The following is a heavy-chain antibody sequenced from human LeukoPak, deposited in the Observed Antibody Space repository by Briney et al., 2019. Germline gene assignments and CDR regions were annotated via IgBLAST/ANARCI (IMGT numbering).Heavy chain of an antibody. D-gene: IGHD3-22*01. V-gene: IGHV1-8*03. CDR1: GYTFTSYD. J-gene: IGHJ6*03. Sequence: ASVKVSCKASGYTFTSYDINWVRQATGQGLEWMGWMNPNSGNTGYAQKFQGRVTITRNTSISTAYMELSSLRSEDTAVYYCARGFRPKTYYYDSSGYYYMDVWGKGTTVTVSS. CDR3: ARGFRPKTYYYDSSGYYYMDV. CDR2: MNPNSGNT.